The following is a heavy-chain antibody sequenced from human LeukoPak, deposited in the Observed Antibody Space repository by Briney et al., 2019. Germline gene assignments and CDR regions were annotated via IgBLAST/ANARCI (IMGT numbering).Heavy chain of an antibody. CDR1: GYTSTGFY. Sequence: ASVKVSCKASGYTSTGFYLHWLRQAPGQGLEWMGWINPISAGTNYAQKFQGRVTMTRDTSISTVYMELSSLISDDTAVYYCARRDALDYWGQGTLVTVSS. D-gene: IGHD5-24*01. J-gene: IGHJ4*02. V-gene: IGHV1-2*02. CDR3: ARRDALDY. CDR2: INPISAGT.